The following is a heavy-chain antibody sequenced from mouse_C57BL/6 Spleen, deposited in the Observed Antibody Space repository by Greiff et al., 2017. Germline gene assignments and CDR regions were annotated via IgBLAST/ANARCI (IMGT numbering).Heavy chain of an antibody. CDR2: INYDGSST. CDR1: GFTFSDYY. V-gene: IGHV5-16*01. Sequence: EVKLVESEGGLVQPGSSMKLSCTASGFTFSDYYMAWVRQVPEKGLEWVANINYDGSSTYYLDSLKSRFIISRDNAKNILYLQMRSLKSEDTATYYCARENYYGSSYFDYWGQGTTLTVSS. J-gene: IGHJ2*01. CDR3: ARENYYGSSYFDY. D-gene: IGHD1-1*01.